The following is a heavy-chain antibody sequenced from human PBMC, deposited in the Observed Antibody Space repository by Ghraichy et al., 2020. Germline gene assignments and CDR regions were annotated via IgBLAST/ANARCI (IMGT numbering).Heavy chain of an antibody. Sequence: GGSLRLSCAASGFTFSDYTINWVRQAPGKGLEWVSSISSSSNYIYYADPVKGRFTISRDNAKNSVYLQMNSLRAEDTAVYYCAREFSATDTGYFDLWGRGTLVTVSS. V-gene: IGHV3-21*06. CDR1: GFTFSDYT. D-gene: IGHD5-18*01. CDR3: AREFSATDTGYFDL. CDR2: ISSSSNYI. J-gene: IGHJ2*01.